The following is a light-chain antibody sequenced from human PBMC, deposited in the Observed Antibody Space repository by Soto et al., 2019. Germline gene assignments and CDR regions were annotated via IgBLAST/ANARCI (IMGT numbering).Light chain of an antibody. CDR1: QSISSW. Sequence: DIQITQSPSTLSATAGDRVSITFRASQSISSWLAWYQQKPGKAPKLLIYDASNLESGVPSRFSGSGSGTEFTLTISNLQPDDFATYYCQQYENSWTFGQGTKVDIK. CDR3: QQYENSWT. CDR2: DAS. J-gene: IGKJ1*01. V-gene: IGKV1-5*01.